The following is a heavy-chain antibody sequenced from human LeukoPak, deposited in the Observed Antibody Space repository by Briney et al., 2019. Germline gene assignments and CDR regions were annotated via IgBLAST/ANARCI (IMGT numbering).Heavy chain of an antibody. D-gene: IGHD3-22*01. CDR3: ARLYYYDSSGYYVFDY. CDR2: IYPGDSDT. Sequence: GESLKISCKGSGYSFTSNWIGWVRQMPGKGLEWMGIIYPGDSDTRYSPSFQGQVTISADKSISTAYLQWSSLKASGTAMYYCARLYYYDSSGYYVFDYWGQGTLVTVSS. J-gene: IGHJ4*01. CDR1: GYSFTSNW. V-gene: IGHV5-51*01.